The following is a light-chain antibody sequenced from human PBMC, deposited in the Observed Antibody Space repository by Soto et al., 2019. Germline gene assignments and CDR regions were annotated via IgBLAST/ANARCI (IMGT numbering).Light chain of an antibody. CDR1: SGYSNYK. J-gene: IGLJ1*01. CDR3: GADHGSGSNFVYV. CDR2: VGTGGIVG. V-gene: IGLV9-49*01. Sequence: QSALTQPPSASASLGASATLTCTLSSGYSNYKVDWYQQRPGKGPRFVMRVGTGGIVGSKGDGIPDRFSVLGSGLNRYLTIKNIQEEDESDYHCGADHGSGSNFVYVFGTGTKVTVL.